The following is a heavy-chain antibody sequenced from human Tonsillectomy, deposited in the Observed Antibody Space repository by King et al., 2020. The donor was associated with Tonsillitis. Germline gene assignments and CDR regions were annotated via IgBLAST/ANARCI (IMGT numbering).Heavy chain of an antibody. J-gene: IGHJ5*02. CDR2: IHHSGST. CDR1: GGSISNYY. Sequence: VQLQESGPGLVKPSETLSLTCYVAGGSISNYYWNWIRQPPGKGLEWIGYIHHSGSTNNNPSLKSRVTISLDTSKNHFSLKLNSVTAADTAVYYCAREGVLNFRWFDPWGQGALVTVSS. V-gene: IGHV4-59*01. D-gene: IGHD3-3*01. CDR3: AREGVLNFRWFDP.